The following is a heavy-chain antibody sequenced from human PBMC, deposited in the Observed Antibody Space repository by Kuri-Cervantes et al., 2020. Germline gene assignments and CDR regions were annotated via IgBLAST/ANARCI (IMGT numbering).Heavy chain of an antibody. Sequence: GSLRLSCAASGFTFSSYSMNWVRQAPGKGLEWVSSISSSSSYIYYADSVKGRFTISRDNAKNSLYLQMNSLRAEDTAVYYCARAYYDILTGSPYYFDYWGQGTLVTVSS. V-gene: IGHV3-21*01. CDR3: ARAYYDILTGSPYYFDY. CDR2: ISSSSSYI. D-gene: IGHD3-9*01. J-gene: IGHJ4*02. CDR1: GFTFSSYS.